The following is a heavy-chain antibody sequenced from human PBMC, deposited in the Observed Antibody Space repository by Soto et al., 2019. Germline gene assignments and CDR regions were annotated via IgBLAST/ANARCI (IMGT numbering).Heavy chain of an antibody. CDR1: GGSISSGGYS. Sequence: SETLSLTCAVSGGSISSGGYSWSWIRQPPGKGLEWIGYIYHSGSTYYNPSLKSRVTISVDRSKNQFSLKLSSVTAADTAVYYCARDRDYSFDYWGQGTLVTVSS. V-gene: IGHV4-30-2*01. D-gene: IGHD4-4*01. CDR2: IYHSGST. CDR3: ARDRDYSFDY. J-gene: IGHJ4*02.